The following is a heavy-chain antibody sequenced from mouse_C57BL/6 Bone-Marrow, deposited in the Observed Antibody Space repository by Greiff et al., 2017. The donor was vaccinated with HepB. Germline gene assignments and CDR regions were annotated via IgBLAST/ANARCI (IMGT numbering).Heavy chain of an antibody. Sequence: QVHVKQSGAELARPGASVKLSCKASGYTFTSYGISWVKQRTGQGLEWIGEIYPRSGNTYYNEKFKGKATLTADKSSSTAYMELRSLTSEDSAVYFCARWGYSNWAMDYWGQGTSVTVSS. J-gene: IGHJ4*01. V-gene: IGHV1-81*01. D-gene: IGHD2-5*01. CDR3: ARWGYSNWAMDY. CDR1: GYTFTSYG. CDR2: IYPRSGNT.